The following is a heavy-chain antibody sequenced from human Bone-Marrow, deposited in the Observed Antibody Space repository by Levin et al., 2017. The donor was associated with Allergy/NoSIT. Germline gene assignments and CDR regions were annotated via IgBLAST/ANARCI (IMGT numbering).Heavy chain of an antibody. CDR3: ARDRGGDYGDYYFDS. CDR2: IDHSGST. V-gene: IGHV4-4*02. Sequence: PSETLSLTCDVSGASISSKNWWSWVRQPPGKGLEWIGEIDHSGSTNYNSSLESRATISVDKAKNQLSLKVTSVTAADTAVYYCARDRGGDYGDYYFDSWGQGTRVTVSS. CDR1: GASISSKNW. D-gene: IGHD4-17*01. J-gene: IGHJ4*02.